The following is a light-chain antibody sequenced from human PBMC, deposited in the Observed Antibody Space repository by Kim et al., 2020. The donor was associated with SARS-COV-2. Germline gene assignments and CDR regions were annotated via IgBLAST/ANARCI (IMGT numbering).Light chain of an antibody. CDR1: SSDVGGYNS. CDR2: DVS. J-gene: IGLJ2*01. Sequence: GPSITISCTGTSSDVGGYNSVSWFQQHPGTAPKLMIYDVSNRPSGISNRFFGSKSGNTASLTISGLQAEDEADYYCSSYTSSTTVVFGGGTQLTVL. CDR3: SSYTSSTTVV. V-gene: IGLV2-14*03.